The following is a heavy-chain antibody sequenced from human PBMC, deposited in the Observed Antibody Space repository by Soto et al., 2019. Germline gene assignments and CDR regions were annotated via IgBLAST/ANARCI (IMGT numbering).Heavy chain of an antibody. CDR1: GGSISSYY. Sequence: SETLSLTCTVSGGSISSYYWSWIRQPPGKGLEWIGYIYYSGSTNYNPSLKGRVTISVDTSKNQFSLKLSSVTAADTAVYYCARGPLTLGIAVAGGFYGAFDIWGQGTMVTVSS. CDR3: ARGPLTLGIAVAGGFYGAFDI. J-gene: IGHJ3*02. V-gene: IGHV4-59*01. CDR2: IYYSGST. D-gene: IGHD6-19*01.